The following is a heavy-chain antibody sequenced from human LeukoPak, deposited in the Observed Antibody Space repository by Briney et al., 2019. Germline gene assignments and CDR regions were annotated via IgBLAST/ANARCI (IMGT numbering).Heavy chain of an antibody. CDR3: AKDYYYDSSGYYSDAFDI. J-gene: IGHJ3*02. Sequence: GGSLRLSCPASGFTFDDYAMHWVRQAPGKGLEWVSGISWNSGSIGYADSVKGRFTISRDNAKNSLYLQMNSLRAEDTALYYCAKDYYYDSSGYYSDAFDIWGQGTMVTVSS. D-gene: IGHD3-22*01. V-gene: IGHV3-9*01. CDR2: ISWNSGSI. CDR1: GFTFDDYA.